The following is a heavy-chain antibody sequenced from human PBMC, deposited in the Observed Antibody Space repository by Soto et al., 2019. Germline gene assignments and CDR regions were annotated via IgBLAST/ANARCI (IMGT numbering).Heavy chain of an antibody. J-gene: IGHJ6*02. D-gene: IGHD6-6*01. CDR2: IYSGGST. CDR1: GFSVSSNY. Sequence: GGSVILSCAACGFSVSSNYMWLGRPAPGKGLEWGSVIYSGGSTYYAESVKGRFTISRDNSKNTLYLQMHRLRSDDTAVYYWSSSSSSGYYYGMDDWGQGTTVTVSS. V-gene: IGHV3-53*01. CDR3: SSSSSSGYYYGMDD.